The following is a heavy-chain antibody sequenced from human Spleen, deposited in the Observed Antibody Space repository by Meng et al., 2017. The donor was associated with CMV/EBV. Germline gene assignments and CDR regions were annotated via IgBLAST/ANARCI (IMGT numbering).Heavy chain of an antibody. Sequence: GGSLRLSCAVSGFTFSNYAMSWVRQAPGKGLEWVSLIRSGGTTTYYADSVKGRFTISRENSESTLYLQMNSLRAEDTSVYYCAKDRGYCSSTSCYSPLGDYYYGMDVRGQGTTVTVSS. CDR3: AKDRGYCSSTSCYSPLGDYYYGMDV. CDR2: IRSGGTTT. V-gene: IGHV3-23*03. CDR1: GFTFSNYA. D-gene: IGHD2-2*02. J-gene: IGHJ6*02.